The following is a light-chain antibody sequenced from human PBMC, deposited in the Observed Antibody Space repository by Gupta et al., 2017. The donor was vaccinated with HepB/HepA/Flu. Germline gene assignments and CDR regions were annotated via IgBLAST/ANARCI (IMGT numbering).Light chain of an antibody. Sequence: QSVLTQPPSASRTPGQRVTISCSGSSSNIGSNYVYWYQQLPGTAPKLLIYRNNQRRSGVPDRFSGSKSGTSASLAISGLRSEDEADYYCAAWDDSLSGPVFGGGTKLTVL. CDR2: RNN. V-gene: IGLV1-47*01. J-gene: IGLJ3*02. CDR3: AAWDDSLSGPV. CDR1: SSNIGSNY.